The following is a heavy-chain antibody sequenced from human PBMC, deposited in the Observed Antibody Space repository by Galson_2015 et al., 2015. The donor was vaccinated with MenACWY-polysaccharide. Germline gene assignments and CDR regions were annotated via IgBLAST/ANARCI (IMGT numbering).Heavy chain of an antibody. CDR3: AKDGWYEGGSSTFDV. V-gene: IGHV3-23*01. CDR1: GFTFSSSA. CDR2: ISGGGDST. J-gene: IGHJ3*01. D-gene: IGHD6-19*01. Sequence: ALRLSCAASGFTFSSSAMSWVRQAPGKGLEWVSAISGGGDSTYYADSVKGRFTISRDNSKNTLFLQMSSLRAEDTAVYYCAKDGWYEGGSSTFDVWGQWTMVTVSS.